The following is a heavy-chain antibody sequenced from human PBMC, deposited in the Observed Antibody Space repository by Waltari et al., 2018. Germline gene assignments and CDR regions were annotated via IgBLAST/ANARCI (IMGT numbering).Heavy chain of an antibody. CDR1: GGSFSGYY. CDR2: INHSGST. CDR3: ARGRILWFSESGARNWFDP. J-gene: IGHJ5*02. V-gene: IGHV4-34*01. Sequence: QVQLQQWGAGLLKPSETLSLTYAVYGGSFSGYYWSWIRQPPGKGLEWSGEINHSGSTNPNPSLKSAVTISVDTSKNQFSLKLSSVTAADTAVYYCARGRILWFSESGARNWFDPWGQGTLVTVSS. D-gene: IGHD3-10*01.